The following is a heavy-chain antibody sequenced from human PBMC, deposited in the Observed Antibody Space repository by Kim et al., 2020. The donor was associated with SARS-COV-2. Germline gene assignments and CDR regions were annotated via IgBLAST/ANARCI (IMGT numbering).Heavy chain of an antibody. CDR3: ARGRAGVVPSPILGIGPHYDDYAMDV. D-gene: IGHD2-2*02. CDR2: INHSGST. J-gene: IGHJ6*02. Sequence: SETLSLTCAVYGGSFSGFHWSWIRQPPGKGLEWIGEINHSGSTNYNPSLKSRVTISVDTSKSQFSLKLNFVTAADTAVYYCARGRAGVVPSPILGIGPHYDDYAMDVWGRGTTVTVSS. CDR1: GGSFSGFH. V-gene: IGHV4-34*01.